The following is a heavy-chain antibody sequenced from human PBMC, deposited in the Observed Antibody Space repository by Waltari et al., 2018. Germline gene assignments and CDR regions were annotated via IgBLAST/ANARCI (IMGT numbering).Heavy chain of an antibody. CDR2: ISSSSSTI. CDR1: GFTFSSYS. Sequence: EVQLVESGGGLVQPGGSLRLSCAASGFTFSSYSMNWVRQAPGTGLEWVSYISSSSSTIYYADSVKGRFTISRDNAKNSLYLQMNSLRAEDTAVYYCARELRYFDWLLLNDAFDIWGQGTMVTVSS. CDR3: ARELRYFDWLLLNDAFDI. D-gene: IGHD3-9*01. V-gene: IGHV3-48*01. J-gene: IGHJ3*02.